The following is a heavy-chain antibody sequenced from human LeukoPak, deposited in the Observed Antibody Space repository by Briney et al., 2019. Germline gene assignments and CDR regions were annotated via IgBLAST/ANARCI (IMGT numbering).Heavy chain of an antibody. J-gene: IGHJ4*02. Sequence: GGSLRLSCAASGLTFRNYGMHWVRQAPGKGLEWVAFIWYDGSNKYYVDSVKGRFTISRDNSDNTLYLQMSSLRDEDTAVYYCARDMHVHYFDYWGRGTLVTVSS. D-gene: IGHD2-2*01. CDR3: ARDMHVHYFDY. V-gene: IGHV3-33*01. CDR2: IWYDGSNK. CDR1: GLTFRNYG.